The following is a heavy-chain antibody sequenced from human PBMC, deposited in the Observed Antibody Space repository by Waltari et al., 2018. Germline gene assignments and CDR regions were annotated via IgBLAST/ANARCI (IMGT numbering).Heavy chain of an antibody. CDR1: GYTFTDYY. V-gene: IGHV1-69*14. D-gene: IGHD3-16*01. J-gene: IGHJ4*02. CDR2: IIPIFGTA. Sequence: VQLVQSGAEVKKPGATVKISCKASGYTFTDYYMHWVQQAPGQGLEWMGGIIPIFGTANYAQKFQGRVTITADKSTSTAYMELSSLRSEDTAVYYCARNDGYFDYWGQGTLVTVSS. CDR3: ARNDGYFDY.